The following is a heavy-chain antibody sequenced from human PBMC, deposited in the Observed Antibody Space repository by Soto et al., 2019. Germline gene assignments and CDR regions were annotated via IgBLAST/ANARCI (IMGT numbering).Heavy chain of an antibody. CDR1: GFTFSSYA. J-gene: IGHJ6*02. CDR2: ISGSGGST. V-gene: IGHV3-23*01. Sequence: EVQLLESGGGLVQPGGSLRLSCAASGFTFSSYAMSWVRQAPGKGLEWVSAISGSGGSTYYADSVKGRFTISRDNSKNTLYLQMHSLRAEDTAVYYCAKEAGRKYYYYYGMDVWGQGTTVTVSS. CDR3: AKEAGRKYYYYYGMDV.